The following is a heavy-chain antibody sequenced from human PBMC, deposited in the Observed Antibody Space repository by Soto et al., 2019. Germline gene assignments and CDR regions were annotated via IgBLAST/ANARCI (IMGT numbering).Heavy chain of an antibody. Sequence: GSLRLSFAASGFSFISYAMSWVRQAPGKGLEWVSTISGSDGKTFYADSVKGRFSISRDTSKNMLYLQMNNLRGDDTAVYYCVRWSYLDYWGQGTRVTVSS. CDR3: VRWSYLDY. J-gene: IGHJ4*02. D-gene: IGHD3-3*01. CDR1: GFSFISYA. V-gene: IGHV3-23*01. CDR2: ISGSDGKT.